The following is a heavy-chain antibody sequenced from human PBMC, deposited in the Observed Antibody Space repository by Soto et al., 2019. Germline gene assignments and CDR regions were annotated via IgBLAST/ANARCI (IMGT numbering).Heavy chain of an antibody. CDR3: ARFWPAHLDSSGYYRKGYFDY. CDR2: IYTSGST. CDR1: GGSISSYY. J-gene: IGHJ4*02. V-gene: IGHV4-4*07. D-gene: IGHD3-22*01. Sequence: PSETLSLTCTVSGGSISSYYWSWIRQPAGKGLEWIGRIYTSGSTNYNPSLKSRVTMSVDTSKNQFSLKLSSVTAADTAVYYCARFWPAHLDSSGYYRKGYFDYWGQGTLVTVSS.